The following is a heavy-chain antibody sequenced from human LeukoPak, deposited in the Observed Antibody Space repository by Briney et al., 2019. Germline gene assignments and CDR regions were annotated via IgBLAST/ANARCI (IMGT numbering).Heavy chain of an antibody. CDR1: GGSISSGGYS. V-gene: IGHV4-30-2*01. Sequence: HPSQTLSLTCAVSGGSISSGGYSWSWIRQPPGKGLEWIGYIYHSGSTYYNPSLKSRVTISVDRSQNQFSVKLSSVTAADAAVYYCARESAVSLGGWFDPWGQGTLVTVSS. J-gene: IGHJ5*02. CDR3: ARESAVSLGGWFDP. CDR2: IYHSGST. D-gene: IGHD6-19*01.